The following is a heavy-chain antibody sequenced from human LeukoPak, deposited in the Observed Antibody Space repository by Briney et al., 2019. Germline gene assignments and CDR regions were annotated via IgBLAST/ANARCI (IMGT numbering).Heavy chain of an antibody. CDR1: GFTLSTYW. Sequence: GVLRLSCAASGFTLSTYWMHWVRQGPGKGLVWVSYISPDGTITKYADSVKGRFTISRDNAKNTLYLQMNSLRAEDTAVYYCVTPWSYWGQGTLVTVSS. V-gene: IGHV3-74*03. D-gene: IGHD3-3*01. J-gene: IGHJ4*02. CDR2: ISPDGTIT. CDR3: VTPWSY.